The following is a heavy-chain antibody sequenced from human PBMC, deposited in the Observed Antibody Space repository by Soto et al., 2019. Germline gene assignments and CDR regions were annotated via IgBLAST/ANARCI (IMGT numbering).Heavy chain of an antibody. CDR3: ARVTLSGYSYGYRSFDP. CDR1: GGSISSYY. J-gene: IGHJ5*02. V-gene: IGHV4-59*01. D-gene: IGHD5-18*01. Sequence: SETLSLTCTVSGGSISSYYWSWIRQPPGKGLEWIGYIYYSGSTNYNPSLKSRVTISVDTSKNQFSLKLSSVTAADTAVYYCARVTLSGYSYGYRSFDPWGQGTLVTVSS. CDR2: IYYSGST.